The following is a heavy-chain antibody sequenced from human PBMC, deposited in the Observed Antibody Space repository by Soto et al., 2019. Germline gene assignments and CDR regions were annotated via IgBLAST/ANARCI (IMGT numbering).Heavy chain of an antibody. CDR3: ARFPHSSGYCDY. D-gene: IGHD3-22*01. CDR2: IYPGDSET. J-gene: IGHJ4*02. Sequence: PGESLKISCKGSGYSFTKYWIAWLRQMPGKGLEWMAIIYPGDSETKYSPSFRGQVTISADKSISTAYLQWSSLKASDTAIYYCARFPHSSGYCDYWGQGTLVTVSS. CDR1: GYSFTKYW. V-gene: IGHV5-51*01.